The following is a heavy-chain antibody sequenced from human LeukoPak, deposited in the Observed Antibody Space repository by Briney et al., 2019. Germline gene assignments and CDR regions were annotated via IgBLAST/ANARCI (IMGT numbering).Heavy chain of an antibody. CDR2: IYTSGST. CDR3: ARHTRLAIGVRGELH. Sequence: PSGTLSLTCTVSGGSISSGSYYWSWIRQPAGKGLEWIGRIYTSGSTNYNPSLKSRVTISVDTSKNQFSLKLSSVTAADTAVYYCARHTRLAIGVRGELHWGQGTLVTVSS. D-gene: IGHD1-7*01. CDR1: GGSISSGSYY. V-gene: IGHV4-61*02. J-gene: IGHJ4*02.